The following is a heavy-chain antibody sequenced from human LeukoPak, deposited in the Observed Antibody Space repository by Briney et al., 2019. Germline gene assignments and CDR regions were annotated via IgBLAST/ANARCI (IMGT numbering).Heavy chain of an antibody. V-gene: IGHV4-4*07. Sequence: PSETLSLTCTVSGGSISSSYWSWIRQPAGKGLEWIGRMSTSGSTNYNPSLRSRVTMSGDTSKNQLSLKLSSVTAADTAVYYCARHAGSSSWLYYFDYWGQGTLVTVSS. D-gene: IGHD6-13*01. CDR1: GGSISSSY. J-gene: IGHJ4*02. CDR2: MSTSGST. CDR3: ARHAGSSSWLYYFDY.